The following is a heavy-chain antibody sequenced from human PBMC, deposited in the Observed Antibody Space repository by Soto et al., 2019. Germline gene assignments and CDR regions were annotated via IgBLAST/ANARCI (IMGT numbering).Heavy chain of an antibody. Sequence: GGSLRLSCAASGFPVSDYAMSWVRQAPGKGLQWVSVISSRGGDTYYADSVRGRFTISRDNSKSTLSLQMNSLRAEDTALYYCAKDYGMDVWGQGTTVTVSS. CDR3: AKDYGMDV. CDR2: ISSRGGDT. CDR1: GFPVSDYA. V-gene: IGHV3-23*01. J-gene: IGHJ6*02.